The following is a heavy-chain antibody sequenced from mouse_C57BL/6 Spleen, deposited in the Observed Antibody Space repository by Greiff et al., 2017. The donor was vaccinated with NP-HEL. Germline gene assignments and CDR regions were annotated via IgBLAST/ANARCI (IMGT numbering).Heavy chain of an antibody. CDR1: GYTFTDYY. D-gene: IGHD2-5*01. CDR2: INPNNGGT. Sequence: EVQLQQSGPELVKPGASVKISCKASGYTFTDYYMNWVKQSHGKSLEWIGDINPNNGGTSYNQKFKGKATLTVDKSSSTAYMELRSLTSEDSAVYYCARSNSNYLFAYWGQGTLVTVSA. V-gene: IGHV1-26*01. J-gene: IGHJ3*01. CDR3: ARSNSNYLFAY.